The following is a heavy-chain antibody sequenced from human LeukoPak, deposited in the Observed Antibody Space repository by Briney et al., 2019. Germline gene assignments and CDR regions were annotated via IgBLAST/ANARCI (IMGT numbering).Heavy chain of an antibody. CDR3: ARDRVRRSQGGFGY. CDR1: GYTFTGYY. CDR2: INPNSGGT. V-gene: IGHV1-2*02. Sequence: GASVKVSCKASGYTFTGYYMHWVRQAPGQGLEWMGWINPNSGGTNYAQKFQGRVTMTRDTSISTAYMELSRLRSDDTAVYYCARDRVRRSQGGFGYWGQGTLVTVSS. D-gene: IGHD3-10*01. J-gene: IGHJ4*02.